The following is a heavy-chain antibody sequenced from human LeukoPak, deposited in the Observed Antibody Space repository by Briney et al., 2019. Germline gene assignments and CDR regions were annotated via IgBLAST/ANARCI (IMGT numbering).Heavy chain of an antibody. D-gene: IGHD5-12*01. J-gene: IGHJ5*02. CDR1: GFTFSDYY. V-gene: IGHV3-11*01. Sequence: GGSLRLSCAASGFTFSDYYMSWIRQAPGKGLEWVSYISSSGSTIYYADSVKGRFTISRDNAKNSLYLQMNSLRAEDTAVYYCARTWRGRGYSGYEGENWFDPWGQGTLVTVSS. CDR3: ARTWRGRGYSGYEGENWFDP. CDR2: ISSSGSTI.